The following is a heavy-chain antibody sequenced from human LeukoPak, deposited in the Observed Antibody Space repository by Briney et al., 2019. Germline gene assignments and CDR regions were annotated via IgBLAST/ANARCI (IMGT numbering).Heavy chain of an antibody. J-gene: IGHJ6*02. V-gene: IGHV3-66*01. Sequence: GGSLRLSCAASGFIVSNNFMSWVRQAPGKGLEWVSVIYSGGSTYYADSVKGRFTISRDNSRNTLYLQMNSLRVEDTAVYYCGGDCSGGRCYGGAMDVWGQGTTVIVSS. CDR2: IYSGGST. CDR1: GFIVSNNF. CDR3: GGDCSGGRCYGGAMDV. D-gene: IGHD2-15*01.